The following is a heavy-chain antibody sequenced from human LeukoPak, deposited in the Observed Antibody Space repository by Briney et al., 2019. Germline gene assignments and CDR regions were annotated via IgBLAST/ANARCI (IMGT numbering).Heavy chain of an antibody. J-gene: IGHJ4*02. CDR3: ARDNGFLEWLFLY. Sequence: PGGSLRLSCAASGFTFSSYSMNWVRQAPGKGLEWVSSISSSSSYIYYADSVKGRFTISRDNVKNSLYLQMNSLRAEDTAVYYCARDNGFLEWLFLYWGQGTLVTVSS. CDR1: GFTFSSYS. CDR2: ISSSSSYI. D-gene: IGHD3-3*01. V-gene: IGHV3-21*01.